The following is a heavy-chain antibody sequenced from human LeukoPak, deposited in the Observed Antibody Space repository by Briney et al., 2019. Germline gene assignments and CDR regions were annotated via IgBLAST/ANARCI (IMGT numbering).Heavy chain of an antibody. D-gene: IGHD4-17*01. CDR1: GFTFSSYG. V-gene: IGHV3-21*01. CDR3: ARDYGDYDGLDAFDI. Sequence: GGSLRLSCAASGFTFSSYGMNWVRQAPGKGLEWVSSISTSSSYIYYADSVKGRFTISRDNAKNSLYLQMNSLRAEDTAVYYCARDYGDYDGLDAFDIWGQGTMVTVSS. J-gene: IGHJ3*02. CDR2: ISTSSSYI.